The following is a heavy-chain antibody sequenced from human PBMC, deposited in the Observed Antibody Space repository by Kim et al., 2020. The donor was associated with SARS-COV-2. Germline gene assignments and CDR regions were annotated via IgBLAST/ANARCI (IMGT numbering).Heavy chain of an antibody. CDR2: IYWDDDK. J-gene: IGHJ4*02. V-gene: IGHV2-5*02. Sequence: SGPTLVKPTQTLTLTCTFSGFSLSTSGVGVGWIRQPPGKALEWLALIYWDDDKRYSPSLKSRLTITKDTSKNQVVLTMTNMDPVDTATYYCAHSPPCGASSTSCYRYFDYWGQGTLVTVSS. CDR1: GFSLSTSGVG. CDR3: AHSPPCGASSTSCYRYFDY. D-gene: IGHD2-2*01.